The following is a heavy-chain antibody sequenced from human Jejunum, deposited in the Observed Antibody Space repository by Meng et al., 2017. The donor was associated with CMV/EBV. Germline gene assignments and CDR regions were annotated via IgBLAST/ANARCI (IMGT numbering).Heavy chain of an antibody. J-gene: IGHJ4*02. V-gene: IGHV1-8*01. D-gene: IGHD7-27*01. Sequence: SCKASGYTFTTYDSNGVRQATGQGLEWMGWMNPHSGNTGYAQKFQGRVTMTRDTSISTAYMELSSLTSGDTALYYCARTPFPGAYWGQGTLVTVSS. CDR1: GYTFTTYD. CDR2: MNPHSGNT. CDR3: ARTPFPGAY.